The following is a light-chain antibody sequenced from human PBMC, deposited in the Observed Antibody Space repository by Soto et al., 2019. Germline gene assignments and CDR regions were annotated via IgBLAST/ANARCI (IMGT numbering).Light chain of an antibody. Sequence: RQSPGTLSLSPGERATLSCRASPSVVSSYLAWYQQKPGQAPRLLIYAASSRATGIPNRFSGSGSGTDFTLTISRLEPEDFAVYYCQEYGSSQWTFGQGTKVDIK. CDR2: AAS. V-gene: IGKV3-20*01. J-gene: IGKJ1*01. CDR3: QEYGSSQWT. CDR1: PSVVSSY.